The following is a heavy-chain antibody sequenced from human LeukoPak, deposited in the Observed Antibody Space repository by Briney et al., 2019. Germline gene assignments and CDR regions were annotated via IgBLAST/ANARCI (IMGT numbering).Heavy chain of an antibody. CDR2: SKTKTDGGTT. J-gene: IGHJ4*02. CDR3: TTDYGSGSYHYFNY. Sequence: PGGSLRLSCAASGFTFSNAWMSWARQAPNKGLEWVGRSKTKTDGGTTDYAAPVKGRFTISRDDSKDTLYLQMNSLKSEDTAVYYCTTDYGSGSYHYFNYWGQGTLVTVSS. V-gene: IGHV3-15*01. D-gene: IGHD3-10*01. CDR1: GFTFSNAW.